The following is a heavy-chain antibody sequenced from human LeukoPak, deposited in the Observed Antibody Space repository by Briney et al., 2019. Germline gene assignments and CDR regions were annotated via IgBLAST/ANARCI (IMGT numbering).Heavy chain of an antibody. D-gene: IGHD1-26*01. CDR3: ASLYSDYGDY. J-gene: IGHJ4*02. V-gene: IGHV3-23*01. Sequence: LSGGSLRLSCAASGFTFIRYAMSWVRQPPGKGLEWVSRISGRGDTANYADSVKGRFTISRDNSRDTLYLQMNSLRAEDTAVYYCASLYSDYGDYWGRGALVTVSS. CDR1: GFTFIRYA. CDR2: ISGRGDTA.